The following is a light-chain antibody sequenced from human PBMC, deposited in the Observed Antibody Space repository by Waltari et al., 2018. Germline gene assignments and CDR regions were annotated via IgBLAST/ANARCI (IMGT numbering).Light chain of an antibody. V-gene: IGLV3-19*01. CDR2: DKN. J-gene: IGLJ2*01. CDR1: SLRRYY. Sequence: SSELTQDPVVSVAMGQTVRITCQGDSLRRYYASWYQQRPGQAPILVMFDKNNRPSGVQDRFSGSSSDNSASLTITGAQAEDEAADYCHSRDATGVGGSFGGGTKLTVL. CDR3: HSRDATGVGGS.